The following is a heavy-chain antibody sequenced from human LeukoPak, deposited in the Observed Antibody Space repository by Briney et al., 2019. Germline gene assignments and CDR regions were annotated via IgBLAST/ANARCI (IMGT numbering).Heavy chain of an antibody. CDR2: IRTSGTNT. D-gene: IGHD3-10*01. Sequence: GGSLRLSCAASGFTFSSFSMNWVRQAPGKGLEWVSYIRTSGTNTDYTGSVKGRFTISRDNAKNSLYLQMNSLRAEDTAVYYCAKDRRFGELLYSFDYWGQGTLVTVSS. CDR1: GFTFSSFS. J-gene: IGHJ4*02. CDR3: AKDRRFGELLYSFDY. V-gene: IGHV3-48*04.